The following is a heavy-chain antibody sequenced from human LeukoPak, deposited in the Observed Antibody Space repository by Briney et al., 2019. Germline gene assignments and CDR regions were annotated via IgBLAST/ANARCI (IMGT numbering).Heavy chain of an antibody. CDR1: GYTFSGYS. J-gene: IGHJ5*01. CDR2: INPNSGVT. CDR3: ARDASNWSAFDS. V-gene: IGHV1-2*06. Sequence: ASVKVSCKASGYTFSGYSMHWVRQAPGQGLEWMGRINPNSGVTYYAQKFQGRVTMTSDTSITTAYMELSSLTSDDTAAYYCARDASNWSAFDSWGQGTLVIVSS. D-gene: IGHD1-20*01.